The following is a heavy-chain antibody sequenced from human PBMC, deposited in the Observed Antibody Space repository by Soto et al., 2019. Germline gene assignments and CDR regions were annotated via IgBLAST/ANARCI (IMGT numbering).Heavy chain of an antibody. CDR1: GGSISSYY. CDR3: ARGDDFWSGYPLYYGMDV. D-gene: IGHD3-3*01. Sequence: PSETLSLTCTVSGGSISSYYWSWIRQPAGKGLEWIGRIYTSGSTNYNPSLKSRVTMSVDTSKNQFSLKLGSVTAADTAVYYCARGDDFWSGYPLYYGMDVWGQGTTGTVSS. V-gene: IGHV4-4*07. CDR2: IYTSGST. J-gene: IGHJ6*02.